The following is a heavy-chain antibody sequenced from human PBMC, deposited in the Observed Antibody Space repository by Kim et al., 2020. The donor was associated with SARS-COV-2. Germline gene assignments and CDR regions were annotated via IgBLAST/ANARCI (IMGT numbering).Heavy chain of an antibody. D-gene: IGHD3-3*01. Sequence: EWVSGFSWNSGSIGYADTVKCRFTISRDNAKNSLYLQMNSLRAEDTALYYCAKDRRRFLEWYYYYGMDVWGQGTTVTVSS. CDR2: FSWNSGSI. CDR3: AKDRRRFLEWYYYYGMDV. J-gene: IGHJ6*02. V-gene: IGHV3-9*01.